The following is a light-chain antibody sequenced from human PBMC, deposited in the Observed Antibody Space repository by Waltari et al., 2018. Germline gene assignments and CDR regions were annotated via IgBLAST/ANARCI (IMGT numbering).Light chain of an antibody. CDR1: QSVSKY. Sequence: EIVLTQSPGTLSLSPGERAPLSCRASQSVSKYLAWYRQKPGQAPRLLIYDASIRATGIPDRVSGSGWGTDLSLTISSLEPEDFAVYYCQKYGTLPATFGQGTKVQ. CDR3: QKYGTLPAT. CDR2: DAS. J-gene: IGKJ1*01. V-gene: IGKV3-20*01.